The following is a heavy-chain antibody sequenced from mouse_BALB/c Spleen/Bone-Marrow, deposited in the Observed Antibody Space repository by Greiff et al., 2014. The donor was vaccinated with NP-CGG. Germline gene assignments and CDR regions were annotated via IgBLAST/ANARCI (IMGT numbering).Heavy chain of an antibody. CDR2: ISYSGST. CDR1: GYSITSDYA. V-gene: IGHV3-2*02. CDR3: ARKALYYAMGY. Sequence: EVKLQESGPGLVKPSQSLSLTCTVTGYSITSDYAWNWIRQFPGNKLEWMGYISYSGSTSYNPSLKSRISITRDTSKNQFFLQLNSVTTEDTATYYCARKALYYAMGYWGQGTSVTVSS. J-gene: IGHJ4*01.